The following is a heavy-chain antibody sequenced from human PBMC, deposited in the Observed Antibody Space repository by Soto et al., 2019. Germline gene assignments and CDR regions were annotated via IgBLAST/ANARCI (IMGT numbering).Heavy chain of an antibody. V-gene: IGHV4-59*11. J-gene: IGHJ4*02. CDR2: IHYTGST. Sequence: SETLSLTCTFSGGLITNHYWSWIRQPPGKGLEWIGYIHYTGSTDYNPPLKSRVTISVDTSKNQFSLKLSSVTAEDTAVYFCARGGWSRDFWGQGTLVTVSS. D-gene: IGHD6-19*01. CDR3: ARGGWSRDF. CDR1: GGLITNHY.